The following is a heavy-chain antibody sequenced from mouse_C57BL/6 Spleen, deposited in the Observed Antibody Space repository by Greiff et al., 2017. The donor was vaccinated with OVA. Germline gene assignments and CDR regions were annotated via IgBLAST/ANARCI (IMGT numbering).Heavy chain of an antibody. D-gene: IGHD2-3*01. V-gene: IGHV5-6*01. CDR2: ISSGGSYT. Sequence: EVKLVESGGDLVKPGGSLKLSCAASGFTFSSYGMSWVRQTPDKRLEWVATISSGGSYTYYPDSVKGRFTISIDNAKNTLYLQMSSLKSEDTAMYDCARQDGYYEDGMDYWGQGTSVTVSS. CDR1: GFTFSSYG. J-gene: IGHJ4*01. CDR3: ARQDGYYEDGMDY.